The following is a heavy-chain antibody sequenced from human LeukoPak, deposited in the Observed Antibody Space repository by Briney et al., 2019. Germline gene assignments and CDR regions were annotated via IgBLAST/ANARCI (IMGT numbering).Heavy chain of an antibody. V-gene: IGHV1-46*01. Sequence: AASVKVSCKASGYSLTTYYMHWVRQAPGQGLEWMAIINPSGGSTNYAQKFQGRVTMTRDTSTSTVYMELSSLRSDDTAVYYCARTAARRFDYWGQGTLVTVSS. CDR2: INPSGGST. J-gene: IGHJ4*02. D-gene: IGHD6-6*01. CDR3: ARTAARRFDY. CDR1: GYSLTTYY.